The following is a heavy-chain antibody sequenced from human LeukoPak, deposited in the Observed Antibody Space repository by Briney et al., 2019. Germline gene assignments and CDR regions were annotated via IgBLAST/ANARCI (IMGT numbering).Heavy chain of an antibody. CDR1: GYTFTSYA. CDR2: INAGNGNT. CDR3: ARDREEAGLRYFDWLSDGMDV. Sequence: ASVKVSCKASGYTFTSYAMHWVRQAPGQRLEWMGWINAGNGNTKYSQKFQGRVTITRDTSASTAYMELSSLRSEDTAVYYCARDREEAGLRYFDWLSDGMDVWGKGTTVTVSS. D-gene: IGHD3-9*01. V-gene: IGHV1-3*01. J-gene: IGHJ6*04.